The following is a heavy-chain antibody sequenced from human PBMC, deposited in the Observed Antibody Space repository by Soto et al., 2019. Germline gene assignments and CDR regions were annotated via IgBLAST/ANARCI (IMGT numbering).Heavy chain of an antibody. CDR1: GYNFINYW. V-gene: IGHV5-51*01. CDR2: IYPGDFDI. Sequence: PGDSLKIACKGSGYNFINYWTGWVRQVPGRGLEWMGIIYPGDFDIKYNPAFQGQVTISADKSITTAYLQWSSLKASDTAMYYCVSSYGGEYYYRRQYYSYFWGKGTLVTVSS. D-gene: IGHD5-18*01. J-gene: IGHJ4*02. CDR3: VSSYGGEYYYRRQYYSYF.